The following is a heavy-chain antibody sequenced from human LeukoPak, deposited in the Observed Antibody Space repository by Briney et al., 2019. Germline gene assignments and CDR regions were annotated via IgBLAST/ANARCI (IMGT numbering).Heavy chain of an antibody. CDR3: ARWSQEWPNYYYGMDV. V-gene: IGHV1-8*01. J-gene: IGHJ6*02. CDR1: GYTFTSYD. CDR2: MNPNSGNT. Sequence: ASVKVSCKASGYTFTSYDINWVRQATGQGLEWMGWMNPNSGNTGYAQKFQGRVTMTRNTSISTAYMELSSLRSEDTAVYYCARWSQEWPNYYYGMDVWGQGTTVTVSS. D-gene: IGHD3-3*01.